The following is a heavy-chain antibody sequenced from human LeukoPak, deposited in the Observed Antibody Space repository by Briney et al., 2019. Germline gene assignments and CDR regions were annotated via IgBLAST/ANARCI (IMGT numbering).Heavy chain of an antibody. CDR2: ISTYSGGT. CDR3: ARDGKRDGYTS. Sequence: GASVKVSCKASGYTFASYGINWVRQAPGQGLEWMGWISTYSGGTNYAQKFQGRVTMTRDTSISTAYMELSRLRSEDTAVYYCARDGKRDGYTSWGQGTLVTVSS. V-gene: IGHV1-2*02. D-gene: IGHD5-24*01. CDR1: GYTFASYG. J-gene: IGHJ5*02.